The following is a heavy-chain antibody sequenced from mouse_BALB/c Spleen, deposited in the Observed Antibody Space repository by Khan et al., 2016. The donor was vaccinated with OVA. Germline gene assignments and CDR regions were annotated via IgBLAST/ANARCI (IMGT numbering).Heavy chain of an antibody. CDR1: GFTFSTFV. V-gene: IGHV5-9-1*01. Sequence: EVELVESGGDLVKTGGSRKLSCAASGFTFSTFVMSWVRQTPEKRLEWVATISSAGTYTYYLDSVKGRFTISRDNAKNTLYLQMNSLRSEDTAMYYCANGNYGWFAYWGQGTLVTVS. J-gene: IGHJ3*01. CDR2: ISSAGTYT. D-gene: IGHD1-1*02. CDR3: ANGNYGWFAY.